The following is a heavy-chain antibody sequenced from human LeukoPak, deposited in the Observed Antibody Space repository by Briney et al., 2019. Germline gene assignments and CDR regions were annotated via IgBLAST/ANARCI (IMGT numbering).Heavy chain of an antibody. CDR3: AKPPYDSSGYYQSTFDY. CDR2: ISGSGGST. D-gene: IGHD3-22*01. V-gene: IGHV3-23*01. Sequence: GGSLRLSCAASGFTFSSYAMSWVRQAPGKGLEWVSAISGSGGSTYYADSVKGRFTISRDNSKNTLYLQMNSLRAEDTAVYYCAKPPYDSSGYYQSTFDYWGQGTLVTVSS. CDR1: GFTFSSYA. J-gene: IGHJ4*02.